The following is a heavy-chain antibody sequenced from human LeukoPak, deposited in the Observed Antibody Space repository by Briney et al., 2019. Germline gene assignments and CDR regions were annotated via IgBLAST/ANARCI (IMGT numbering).Heavy chain of an antibody. J-gene: IGHJ5*02. CDR3: ARAKWESSTTCYGA. CDR1: GYTFTGYY. V-gene: IGHV1-2*02. Sequence: ASVKVSCKPSGYTFTGYYIHWVRQAPGQGLEWMGWINPNSGDTNYAQKFQGRVTMTRDTSISTAYMELSSLKSDDTAVYYCARAKWESSTTCYGAWGQGTLVTVSS. D-gene: IGHD2-2*01. CDR2: INPNSGDT.